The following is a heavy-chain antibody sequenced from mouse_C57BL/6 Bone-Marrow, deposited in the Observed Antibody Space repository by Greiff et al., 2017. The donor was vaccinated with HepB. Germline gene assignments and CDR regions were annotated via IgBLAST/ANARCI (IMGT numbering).Heavy chain of an antibody. CDR2: IWSDGST. V-gene: IGHV2-6-1*01. D-gene: IGHD1-1*01. CDR3: ARHDPLPYGSSYSYAMDY. J-gene: IGHJ4*01. Sequence: VQLVESGPGLVAPSQSLSITCTVSGFSLTSYGVHWVRQPPGKGLEWLVVIWSDGSTTYNSALKSRLSISKDNSKSQVFLKMNSLQTDDTAMYYCARHDPLPYGSSYSYAMDYWGQGTSVTVSS. CDR1: GFSLTSYG.